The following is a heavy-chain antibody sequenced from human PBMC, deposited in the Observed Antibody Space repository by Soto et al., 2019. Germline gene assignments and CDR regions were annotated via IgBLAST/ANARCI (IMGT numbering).Heavy chain of an antibody. Sequence: GGSLRLSCAASGFTFTNYWMSWVRQAPGKGLEWVANIKEDGGEKNYVDSVKGRFTISRDNAKNSLYLQMNSLRAEDTAVYYCARVRYYYDASGYYNDYWGQGTLVTVSS. J-gene: IGHJ4*02. CDR3: ARVRYYYDASGYYNDY. CDR2: IKEDGGEK. D-gene: IGHD3-22*01. V-gene: IGHV3-7*01. CDR1: GFTFTNYW.